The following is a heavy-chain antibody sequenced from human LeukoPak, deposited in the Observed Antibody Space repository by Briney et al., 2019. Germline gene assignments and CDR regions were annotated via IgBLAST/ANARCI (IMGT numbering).Heavy chain of an antibody. CDR1: GFTFSRYW. V-gene: IGHV3-74*01. J-gene: IGHJ1*01. CDR3: ARAPSEVGGYYPEYFRH. Sequence: GGSLRLSCEASGFTFSRYWMHWVRQAPGKGLVWVSRIKSDGKTNYADSVKGRFTISRDNAKNTVSLQMDSLRAEDTGVYYCARAPSEVGGYYPEYFRHWGQSTLVTASS. CDR2: IKSDGKT. D-gene: IGHD3-22*01.